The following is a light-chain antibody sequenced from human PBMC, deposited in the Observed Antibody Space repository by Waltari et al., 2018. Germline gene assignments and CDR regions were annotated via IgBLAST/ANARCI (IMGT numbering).Light chain of an antibody. Sequence: DIQLTQSPSSLSASVGDRVTITCRASQSISRYLNWYQQEPGKAHKVLIYSASSLQTGVPSRFSGSGSGTDFTLTISSQQPEDFATYYCQQSYRAPITFGQGTRLDIK. CDR1: QSISRY. V-gene: IGKV1-39*01. CDR3: QQSYRAPIT. J-gene: IGKJ5*01. CDR2: SAS.